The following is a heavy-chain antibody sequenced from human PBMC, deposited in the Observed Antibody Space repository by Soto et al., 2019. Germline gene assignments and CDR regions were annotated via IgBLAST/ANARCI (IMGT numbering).Heavy chain of an antibody. CDR3: MRGNTGYGNFDC. Sequence: GGSLRLSCAVSGFSLNNYWMHWVRQRPGKGLVWVARIYRDGTTSYADSVKGRFTISRDNAKNAVSLQMNSLKDEDTAVYYCMRGNTGYGNFDCWGQGTLVTVSS. CDR2: IYRDGTT. J-gene: IGHJ4*02. CDR1: GFSLNNYW. V-gene: IGHV3-74*01. D-gene: IGHD5-12*01.